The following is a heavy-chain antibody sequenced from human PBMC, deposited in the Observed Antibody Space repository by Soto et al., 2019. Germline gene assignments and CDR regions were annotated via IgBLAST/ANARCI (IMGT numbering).Heavy chain of an antibody. CDR1: GGSFSGYY. V-gene: IGHV4-34*01. Sequence: ASETLSLTCAVNGGSFSGYYWTWLRQPPGKGLEWIGEINHSGSTDYNPALKSRVMMSVDTSKNQFSLRVSSVTAADTAVYYCARARFDSWSHIYYGLDVWGQGTTVTVSS. J-gene: IGHJ6*02. CDR3: ARARFDSWSHIYYGLDV. D-gene: IGHD3-3*01. CDR2: INHSGST.